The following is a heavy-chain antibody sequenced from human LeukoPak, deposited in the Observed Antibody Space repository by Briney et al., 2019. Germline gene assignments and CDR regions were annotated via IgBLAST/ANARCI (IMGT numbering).Heavy chain of an antibody. J-gene: IGHJ4*02. D-gene: IGHD6-19*01. CDR3: ARGRRAVAGRDFDY. CDR1: GFTFRSYE. CDR2: ISSSGSTI. V-gene: IGHV3-48*03. Sequence: GGSLRLSCAASGFTFRSYEMNWVRQAPGKGLEWVSYISSSGSTIYYADSVKGRFTISRDNAKNSLYLQMNSLRAEDTAVYYCARGRRAVAGRDFDYWGQGALVTVSS.